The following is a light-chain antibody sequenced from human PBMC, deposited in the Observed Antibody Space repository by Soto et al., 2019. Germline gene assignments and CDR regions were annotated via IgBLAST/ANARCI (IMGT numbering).Light chain of an antibody. CDR2: DAS. Sequence: DIVLTQFPATLSLSPGERATLSCRASQSVGTYLAWYQHKPGQAPRLLIYDASKRAIGIPARFSGSGSGTDFALTISSLEPEDFAVYYCQQRSDWSPITFGQGTRLEIK. CDR3: QQRSDWSPIT. CDR1: QSVGTY. V-gene: IGKV3-11*01. J-gene: IGKJ5*01.